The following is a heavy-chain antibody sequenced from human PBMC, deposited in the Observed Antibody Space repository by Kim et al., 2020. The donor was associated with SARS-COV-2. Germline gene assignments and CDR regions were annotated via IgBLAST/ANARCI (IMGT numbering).Heavy chain of an antibody. J-gene: IGHJ6*02. Sequence: DSGEGRFNISRDNSENTLYLQMNSRRDEDTAVYYCARDPGLTTSYYYGMDVWGQGTTVTVSS. CDR3: ARDPGLTTSYYYGMDV. V-gene: IGHV3-30*01. D-gene: IGHD4-17*01.